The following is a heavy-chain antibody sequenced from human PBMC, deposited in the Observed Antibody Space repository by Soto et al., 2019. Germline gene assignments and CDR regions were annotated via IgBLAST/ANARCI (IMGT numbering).Heavy chain of an antibody. D-gene: IGHD5-18*01. CDR2: IDPSDSYT. CDR3: ASSSDTAMVMFDY. Sequence: GESLKISCXGSGYSFTSYWISWVRQMPGKGLEWMGRIDPSDSYTNYSPSFQGHVTISADKSISTAYLQWSSLKASDTAMYYCASSSDTAMVMFDYWGQGTLVTVSS. CDR1: GYSFTSYW. J-gene: IGHJ4*02. V-gene: IGHV5-10-1*01.